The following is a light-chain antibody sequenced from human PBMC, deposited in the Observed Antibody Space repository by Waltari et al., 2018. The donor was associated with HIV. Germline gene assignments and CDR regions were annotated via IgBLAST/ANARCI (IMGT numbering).Light chain of an antibody. CDR2: GAS. CDR3: QQYSSWSPIT. Sequence: EIVMTQSPITLSVSPGERATLSCRASESVSGELAWYQQKDGQAPRLLIHGASTRATGVPARFSGSGSGTEFTLTISNLQSEDFAVYYCQQYSSWSPITFGQGTRLEIK. V-gene: IGKV3-15*01. J-gene: IGKJ5*01. CDR1: ESVSGE.